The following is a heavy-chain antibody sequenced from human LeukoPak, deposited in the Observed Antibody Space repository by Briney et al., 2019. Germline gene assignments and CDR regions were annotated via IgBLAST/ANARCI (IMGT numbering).Heavy chain of an antibody. Sequence: ASVKVSCKASGYTFTSYDINWVRQATGQGLEWMGWMNPNSGNTGYAQKFQGRVTITRNTSISTAYMELSSLRSEDTAVYYCARAPSIHNSRPSRINYYYYYYMDVWGKGTTVTVSS. CDR2: MNPNSGNT. CDR1: GYTFTSYD. D-gene: IGHD1-20*01. V-gene: IGHV1-8*01. CDR3: ARAPSIHNSRPSRINYYYYYYMDV. J-gene: IGHJ6*03.